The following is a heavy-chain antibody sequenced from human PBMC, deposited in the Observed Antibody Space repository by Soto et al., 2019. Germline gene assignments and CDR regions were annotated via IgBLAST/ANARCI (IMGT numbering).Heavy chain of an antibody. V-gene: IGHV3-11*01. Sequence: PGGSLRLSCEASGFTFSAHYMSWIRQAPGKGLEWVSYISDTSGTIYYADSVRGRFTISRDNAKNSLSLQMNSLRADDTAVYYCARDRQPSPYIGLDVWGQGTTVTVSS. D-gene: IGHD4-4*01. J-gene: IGHJ6*02. CDR1: GFTFSAHY. CDR2: ISDTSGTI. CDR3: ARDRQPSPYIGLDV.